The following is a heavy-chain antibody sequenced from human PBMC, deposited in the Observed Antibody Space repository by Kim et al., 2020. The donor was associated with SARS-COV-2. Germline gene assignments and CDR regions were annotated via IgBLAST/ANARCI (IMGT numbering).Heavy chain of an antibody. CDR2: IYYSGST. CDR3: ARKKGYCSGGNCFPLPVVVTANVDY. J-gene: IGHJ4*02. Sequence: SETLSLTCTVSGGSISSSNYYWGWIRQPPGKGLEWIGSIYYSGSTYYNPSLKSRVTVSVDTSKNQFSLKLNSVTAADTAVYYCARKKGYCSGGNCFPLPVVVTANVDYWGPGTLVTVSS. CDR1: GGSISSSNYY. V-gene: IGHV4-39*01. D-gene: IGHD2-15*01.